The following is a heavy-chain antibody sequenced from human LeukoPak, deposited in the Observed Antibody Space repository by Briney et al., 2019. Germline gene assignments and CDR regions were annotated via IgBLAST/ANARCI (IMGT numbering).Heavy chain of an antibody. CDR3: ARSPYDFWSGYTNWYFDL. CDR2: IYHSGST. V-gene: IGHV4-4*02. J-gene: IGHJ2*01. Sequence: PSGTLSLTCAVSGGSISSSNWWSWVRQPPGKGLEWIGEIYHSGSTNYNPSLKSRVTISVDKSKNQFSLKLSSVTAADTAVYYCARSPYDFWSGYTNWYFDLWGRGTLVTVSS. D-gene: IGHD3-3*01. CDR1: GGSISSSNW.